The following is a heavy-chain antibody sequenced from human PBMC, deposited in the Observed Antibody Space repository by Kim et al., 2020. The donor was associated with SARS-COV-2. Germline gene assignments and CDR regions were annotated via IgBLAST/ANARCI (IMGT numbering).Heavy chain of an antibody. CDR1: GFTFSNYA. J-gene: IGHJ4*02. CDR3: AKDEVTMVRGVMPI. Sequence: GGSLRLSCAASGFTFSNYAMTWVRQVPGKGLEWVSAISGSGGSTYYSDSVKGRFTISRDNSKNTLYLQMNSLRAEDTAVYYCAKDEVTMVRGVMPIWGQGTLVTVSS. V-gene: IGHV3-23*01. CDR2: ISGSGGST. D-gene: IGHD3-10*01.